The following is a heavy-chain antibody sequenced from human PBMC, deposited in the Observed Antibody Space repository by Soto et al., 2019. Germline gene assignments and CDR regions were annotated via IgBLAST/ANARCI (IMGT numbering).Heavy chain of an antibody. Sequence: QVQLVESGGGLVKPGGSLRLSCAASGFTFSDFYMSWLRQAPGKGLEWISYISSGSTNIFYADSVKARFTVSRDNAKNSVYLQMDSLRAADTDVYYCARERNAAGSDYWGQGTLVTVSS. CDR2: ISSGSTNI. CDR3: ARERNAAGSDY. V-gene: IGHV3-11*01. J-gene: IGHJ4*02. CDR1: GFTFSDFY. D-gene: IGHD1-1*01.